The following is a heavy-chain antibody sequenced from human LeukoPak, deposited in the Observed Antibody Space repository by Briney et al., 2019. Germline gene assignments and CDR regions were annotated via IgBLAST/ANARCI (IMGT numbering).Heavy chain of an antibody. CDR3: TKEYSGYDFDY. J-gene: IGHJ4*02. D-gene: IGHD5-12*01. Sequence: TGGSLRLSCAASGFTLRSYDMSWVRQAPGKRLEWVAATSGSGVNSYYADSVRGRVTISRDNSQNTLYLQMDSLRAEDTALYYCTKEYSGYDFDYWGQGTLVTVSS. CDR1: GFTLRSYD. CDR2: TSGSGVNS. V-gene: IGHV3-23*01.